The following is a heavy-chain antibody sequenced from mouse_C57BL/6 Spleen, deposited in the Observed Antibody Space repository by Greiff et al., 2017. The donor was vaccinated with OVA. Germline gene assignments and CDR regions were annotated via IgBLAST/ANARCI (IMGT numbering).Heavy chain of an antibody. Sequence: DVHLVESGGGLVKPGGSLKLSCAASGFTFSSYAMSWVRQTPEKRLEWVATISDGGSYTYYPDNVKGRFTISRDNAKNNLYLQMSHLKSEDTAMYYCARDPHLSPLDYWGQGTTLTVSS. J-gene: IGHJ2*01. CDR3: ARDPHLSPLDY. V-gene: IGHV5-4*01. CDR1: GFTFSSYA. D-gene: IGHD3-2*02. CDR2: ISDGGSYT.